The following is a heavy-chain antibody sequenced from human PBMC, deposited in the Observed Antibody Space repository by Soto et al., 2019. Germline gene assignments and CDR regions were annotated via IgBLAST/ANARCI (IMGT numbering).Heavy chain of an antibody. V-gene: IGHV4-39*01. CDR3: ARHPIDYSNYYYGMDV. CDR1: GGSISSSSYY. CDR2: IYYSGST. D-gene: IGHD4-4*01. J-gene: IGHJ6*02. Sequence: QLQLQESGPGLVKPSETLSLTCTVSGGSISSSSYYWGWIRQPPGKGLEWIGSIYYSGSTYYNPSLKSRVTISVDTSKKQFSLKLSSVTAADTAVYYCARHPIDYSNYYYGMDVWGQGTTVTVSS.